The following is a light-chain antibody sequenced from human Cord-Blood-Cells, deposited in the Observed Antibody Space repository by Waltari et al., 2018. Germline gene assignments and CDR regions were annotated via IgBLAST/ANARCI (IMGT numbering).Light chain of an antibody. J-gene: IGLJ1*01. CDR3: SSYTSSSTYV. CDR2: DVS. CDR1: SRDAGGYTH. V-gene: IGLV2-14*01. Sequence: QSALTQPASVSGSPGQSTTISCTGTSRDAGGYTHVSWYQQHPGKAPKLMIYDVSNRPSGVSNRFSGSKSGNTASLTISGLQAEDEADYYCSSYTSSSTYVFGTGTKVTVL.